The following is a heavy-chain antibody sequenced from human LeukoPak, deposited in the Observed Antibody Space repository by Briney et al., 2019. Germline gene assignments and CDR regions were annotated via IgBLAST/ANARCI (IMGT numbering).Heavy chain of an antibody. CDR2: IIPIFGTA. D-gene: IGHD1-26*01. V-gene: IGHV1-69*01. Sequence: GSSVKVSCKASGGTFSSYAISWVRQAPGQGLEWMGGIIPIFGTANYAQKFQGRVTITADESTSTAYMELSSLRSEDTAVYYCARRRSYGPLSNSEFDPWGQGTLVTVSS. J-gene: IGHJ5*02. CDR3: ARRRSYGPLSNSEFDP. CDR1: GGTFSSYA.